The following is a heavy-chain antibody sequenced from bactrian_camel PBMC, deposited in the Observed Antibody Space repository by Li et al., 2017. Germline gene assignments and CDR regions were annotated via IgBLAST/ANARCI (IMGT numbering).Heavy chain of an antibody. Sequence: VQLVESGGDSVQAGGSLRLSCATSRARYMNYCLGWFRQVPGKEREGVGAIYSGGGTTYYADSVKGRFTISQQHAKNTVYLQMNSLKSEDTALYYCVFQAGRNWGQGTQVTVS. CDR2: IYSGGGTT. D-gene: IGHD6*01. J-gene: IGHJ4*01. CDR3: VFQAGRN. CDR1: RARYMNYC. V-gene: IGHV3S40*01.